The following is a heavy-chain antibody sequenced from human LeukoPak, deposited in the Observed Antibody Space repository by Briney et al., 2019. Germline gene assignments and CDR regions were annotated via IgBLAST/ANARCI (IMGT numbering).Heavy chain of an antibody. CDR3: AGRPTGYSSGYIH. CDR2: ISGSAHKI. D-gene: IGHD5-18*01. J-gene: IGHJ4*02. V-gene: IGHV3-23*01. Sequence: GGSLRLSCVASGITFSNYAVCWVRQAPEKGLDWVSVISGSAHKIRYADSVKGRFTISRDNSENIVYLLMNNLRVEDTAVYYCAGRPTGYSSGYIHWGQGTLVTVSS. CDR1: GITFSNYA.